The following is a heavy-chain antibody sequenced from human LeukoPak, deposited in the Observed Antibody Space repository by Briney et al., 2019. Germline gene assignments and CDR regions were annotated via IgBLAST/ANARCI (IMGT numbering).Heavy chain of an antibody. CDR3: ARVGTYYRSLDS. Sequence: PSETLSLTCTVSGGSINDASWNWIRKPPGQGLEWIGYTYHSGGTNYNPSLKSRVTISLDTSKNQFSLKLSSVTAADTAVYYCARVGTYYRSLDSWGQGTLVTVSS. J-gene: IGHJ4*02. D-gene: IGHD3-10*01. CDR2: TYHSGGT. V-gene: IGHV4-59*01. CDR1: GGSINDAS.